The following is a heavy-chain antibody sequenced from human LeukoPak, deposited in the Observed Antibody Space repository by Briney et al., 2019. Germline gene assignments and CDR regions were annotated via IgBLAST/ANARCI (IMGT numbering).Heavy chain of an antibody. J-gene: IGHJ5*02. Sequence: GGSLRLSCAASGLTFSTYGMHWVRQAPGKGLEWVAFIQNDGNDKYYADSVKGRFTISRDNSKNTLDLQMNGLRAEDTAVYYCARAVTWIDPWGQGALVTVSS. CDR3: ARAVTWIDP. V-gene: IGHV3-30*02. CDR2: IQNDGNDK. CDR1: GLTFSTYG.